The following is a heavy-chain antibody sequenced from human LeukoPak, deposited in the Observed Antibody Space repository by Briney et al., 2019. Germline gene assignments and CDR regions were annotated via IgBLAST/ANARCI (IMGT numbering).Heavy chain of an antibody. CDR1: GGSISGYF. D-gene: IGHD5-18*01. CDR2: IYSSGSN. J-gene: IGHJ4*02. Sequence: SETLSLTCTVSGGSISGYFWTWIRQPAGKGLEWIGRIYSSGSNNYNPSLKSRVTVSVDTSKNQFSLKLSSVTAADTAVYYCARDSAQLWFVPDCWGQGTQVTVSS. V-gene: IGHV4-4*07. CDR3: ARDSAQLWFVPDC.